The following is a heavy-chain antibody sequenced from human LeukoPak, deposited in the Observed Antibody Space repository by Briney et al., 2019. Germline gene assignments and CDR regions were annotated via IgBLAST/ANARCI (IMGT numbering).Heavy chain of an antibody. CDR3: ARDQALNIIVGVIVGALDI. Sequence: SETLSLTCTVSGGSISSYYWSWIRQPPGKGLEWIGYIYYSGSTNYNPSLKSRVTISVDTSKNQFSLKLSSVTAADTAVYYCARDQALNIIVGVIVGALDIWGQGTVVTVSS. CDR1: GGSISSYY. J-gene: IGHJ3*02. V-gene: IGHV4-59*01. CDR2: IYYSGST. D-gene: IGHD3-16*02.